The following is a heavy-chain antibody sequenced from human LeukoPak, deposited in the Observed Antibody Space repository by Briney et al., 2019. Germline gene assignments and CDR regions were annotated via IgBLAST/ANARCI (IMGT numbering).Heavy chain of an antibody. J-gene: IGHJ4*02. CDR2: IYHSGST. CDR3: ARAPRRCYYDSSGYPDY. Sequence: SETLSLTCTVSGYSICSGYYWGWIRQPPGKGLEWIGSIYHSGSTYYNPSLKSRVTISVDTSKNQFSLKLSSVTAADTAVYYCARAPRRCYYDSSGYPDYWGQGTLVTVSS. D-gene: IGHD3-22*01. V-gene: IGHV4-38-2*02. CDR1: GYSICSGYY.